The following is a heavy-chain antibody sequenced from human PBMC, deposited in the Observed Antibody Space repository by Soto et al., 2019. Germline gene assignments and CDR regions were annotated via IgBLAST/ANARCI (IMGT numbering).Heavy chain of an antibody. CDR2: IIPILGLP. V-gene: IGHV1-69*04. D-gene: IGHD4-17*01. CDR1: GGTFSSYP. CDR3: ARDGDYFALQF. J-gene: IGHJ3*01. Sequence: QVHLMQSGTEVKKPGSSVKVSCKASGGTFSSYPISWVRQAPGQGLEWMGRIIPILGLPNYGQKFQGRVTISADISTSTAFSDLSNLRSQDTAVYYCARDGDYFALQFGGQGTRVAVSS.